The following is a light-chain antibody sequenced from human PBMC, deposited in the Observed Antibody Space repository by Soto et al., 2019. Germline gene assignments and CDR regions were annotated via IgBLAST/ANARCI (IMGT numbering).Light chain of an antibody. J-gene: IGLJ1*01. Sequence: QSALTQPASVSGSPGQSITISCTGTSSDVGGSNYVSWYQQHPGKAPKLMIYEVSDRPSGVSNRFSGSKSGNTASLTIPGLQAEDEADYYCSSYTRSSTQVFGTGTKVT. CDR3: SSYTRSSTQV. V-gene: IGLV2-14*01. CDR2: EVS. CDR1: SSDVGGSNY.